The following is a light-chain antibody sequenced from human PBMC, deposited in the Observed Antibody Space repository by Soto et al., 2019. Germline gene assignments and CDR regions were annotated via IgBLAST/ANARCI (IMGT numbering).Light chain of an antibody. J-gene: IGKJ5*01. CDR3: QQSYSTPRD. CDR1: QSISNS. CDR2: AAS. V-gene: IGKV1-39*01. Sequence: DIQMTQSPSSLSASVGDRVTITCLASQSISNSLNWYQQKPGRAPKLLIYAASSLQSGVPSRFSGSGSGTDFILTISSLQPEDFATYYCQQSYSTPRDFGQGTRLEIK.